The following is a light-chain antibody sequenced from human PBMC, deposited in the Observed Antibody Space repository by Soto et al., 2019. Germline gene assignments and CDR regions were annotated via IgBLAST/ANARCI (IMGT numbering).Light chain of an antibody. CDR3: QSYDMSLSALYV. V-gene: IGLV1-40*01. CDR2: GNS. Sequence: QLVLTQPPSVSGAPGQRVTISCTGSSSNIGAGYDVHWYQQLPGTAPKLLIYGNSNRPSGVPDRFSGSKSGTSASLAITGLQAEDEADYYCQSYDMSLSALYVFGTGTKVTVL. J-gene: IGLJ1*01. CDR1: SSNIGAGYD.